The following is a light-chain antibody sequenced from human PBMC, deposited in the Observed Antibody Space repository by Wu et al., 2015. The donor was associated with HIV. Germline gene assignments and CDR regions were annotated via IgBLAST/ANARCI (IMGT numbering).Light chain of an antibody. CDR2: GAS. V-gene: IGKV3-20*01. CDR3: QQYGSSPYT. J-gene: IGKJ2*01. CDR1: TXFSSTX. Sequence: CRAKVTXFSSTXLAWYPAENLARLPRLLIYGASTRPTGIPAGFSGMGSGTDFTLTISRLEPEDFAVYYCQQYGSSPYTFGQGTELEIK.